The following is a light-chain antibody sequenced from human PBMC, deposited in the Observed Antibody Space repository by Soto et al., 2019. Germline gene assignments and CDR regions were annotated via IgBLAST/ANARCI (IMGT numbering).Light chain of an antibody. Sequence: EIVLTQSPDTLSLSPGERATLSRRASQSVGSSYLGWYQQKPGQTPRLLIYGVSGRATGVPDRFSGSGSGTDFTLTISSLEPEDFAVYYCQQYGDSPTFGGGTKVEIK. V-gene: IGKV3-20*01. CDR2: GVS. CDR3: QQYGDSPT. CDR1: QSVGSSY. J-gene: IGKJ4*01.